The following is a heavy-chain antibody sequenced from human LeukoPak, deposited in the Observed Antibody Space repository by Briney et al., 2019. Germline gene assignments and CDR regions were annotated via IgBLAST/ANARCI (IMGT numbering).Heavy chain of an antibody. CDR3: AMNGQSGFSFDP. Sequence: NPSETLSLTCAVYGASLHGHYWSWIRQSPGKGLEWIGEGSDRGDTKFNPSLKGRVTISADPSKNQFSLNLYSVTAADTAVYHCAMNGQSGFSFDPWGQGTLVTVSS. V-gene: IGHV4-34*01. CDR1: GASLHGHY. D-gene: IGHD1-26*01. J-gene: IGHJ5*02. CDR2: GSDRGDT.